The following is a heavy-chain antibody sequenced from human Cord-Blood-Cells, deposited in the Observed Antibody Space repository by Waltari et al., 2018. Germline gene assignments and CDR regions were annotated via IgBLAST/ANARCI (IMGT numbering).Heavy chain of an antibody. CDR2: MNPNSGNT. D-gene: IGHD5-12*01. J-gene: IGHJ3*02. CDR3: ARVWGYTINAFDI. V-gene: IGHV1-8*01. CDR1: GYTFPSYE. Sequence: QVQLVQSGAEVKKPGDSVKVSCKASGYTFPSYEFNWVRQATGQGREWMGWMNPNSGNTGYAQKFQGRVTMTRNTSISTAYMELSSLRSEDTAMYYCARVWGYTINAFDIWGQGTMVTVSS.